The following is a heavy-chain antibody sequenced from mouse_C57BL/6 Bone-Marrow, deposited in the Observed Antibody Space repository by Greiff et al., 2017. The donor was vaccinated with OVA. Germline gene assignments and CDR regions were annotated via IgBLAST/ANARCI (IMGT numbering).Heavy chain of an antibody. CDR1: GFSLTSYA. D-gene: IGHD1-1*01. V-gene: IGHV2-9-1*01. CDR3: ARNPSYYGSSYAFDY. Sequence: VNVVESGPGLVAPSQSLSITCTVSGFSLTSYAISWVRQPPGKGLEWLGVIWTGGGTNYNSALKSRLSISKDNSKSQVFLKMNSLQTDDTARYYCARNPSYYGSSYAFDYWGQGTTLTVSS. J-gene: IGHJ2*01. CDR2: IWTGGGT.